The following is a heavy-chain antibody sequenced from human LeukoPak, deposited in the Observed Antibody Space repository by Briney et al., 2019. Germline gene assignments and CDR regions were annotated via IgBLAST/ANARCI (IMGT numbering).Heavy chain of an antibody. CDR3: ASDYFLDY. J-gene: IGHJ4*02. CDR2: ISDSGART. D-gene: IGHD6-25*01. CDR1: GFTFSSYA. V-gene: IGHV3-23*01. Sequence: GGSLRLSCAASGFTFSSYAMTSVRQAPGKGLEWVSAISDSGARTNYADSAKGRFTITRDNSMNTLYLQMNSLRADDTAVYYCASDYFLDYWGQGTLVTVSS.